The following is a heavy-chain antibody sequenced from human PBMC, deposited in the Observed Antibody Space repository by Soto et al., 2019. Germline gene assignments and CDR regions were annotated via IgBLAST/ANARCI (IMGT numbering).Heavy chain of an antibody. Sequence: QVQLVQSGAEVKKPGSSVKVSCKASGGTFSSYAISWVRQAPGQGLEWMGGIITIFGTANYAQKFQGRVTITADESTSTAYMELSSLRSEDTAVYYCARVTFGSSWPNPDYYYYGMDVWGPGTTVTVSS. CDR3: ARVTFGSSWPNPDYYYYGMDV. CDR2: IITIFGTA. CDR1: GGTFSSYA. J-gene: IGHJ6*02. D-gene: IGHD6-13*01. V-gene: IGHV1-69*01.